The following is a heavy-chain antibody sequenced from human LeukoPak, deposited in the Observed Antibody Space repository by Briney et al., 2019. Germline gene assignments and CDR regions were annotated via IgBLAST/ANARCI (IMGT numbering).Heavy chain of an antibody. Sequence: GGSLRLSCAASGFTFSSYGMHWVRQAPGKGLEWVAVIKHVGSIEYYADSVQGRFTISRDNSKNTQYLQMNSLRAEDTAVYYCATSWGPDTSAFRWGRDGMDVWGQGTTVIVS. J-gene: IGHJ6*02. V-gene: IGHV3-30*03. CDR1: GFTFSSYG. D-gene: IGHD3-16*01. CDR2: IKHVGSIE. CDR3: ATSWGPDTSAFRWGRDGMDV.